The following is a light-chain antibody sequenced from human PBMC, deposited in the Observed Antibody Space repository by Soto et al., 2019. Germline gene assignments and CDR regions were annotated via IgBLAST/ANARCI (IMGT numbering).Light chain of an antibody. Sequence: EIVMTQSPATLSVSPGERATLSCRASQSVSSNLAWYQQKPGQAPRLLIYHASARATGIPARFSGSGSGTEFTLTISSLEPEDFAVYYCQQRSNWPLTFGGGTKVDI. V-gene: IGKV3-11*01. CDR1: QSVSSN. J-gene: IGKJ4*01. CDR2: HAS. CDR3: QQRSNWPLT.